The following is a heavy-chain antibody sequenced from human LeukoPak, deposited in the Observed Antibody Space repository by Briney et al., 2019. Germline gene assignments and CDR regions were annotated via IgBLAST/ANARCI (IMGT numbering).Heavy chain of an antibody. Sequence: SETLSLTCTVSGGSISDTYWSWIRQPPGKGLEWIGYFYYNGNTNWNPSLRSRVTISVDTSMNQFSLKLNSVTAADTAVYYCARERRGTNLNYSYGLGQDALDIWGQGTMVTVSP. CDR1: GGSISDTY. D-gene: IGHD3-10*01. CDR2: FYYNGNT. V-gene: IGHV4-59*01. CDR3: ARERRGTNLNYSYGLGQDALDI. J-gene: IGHJ3*02.